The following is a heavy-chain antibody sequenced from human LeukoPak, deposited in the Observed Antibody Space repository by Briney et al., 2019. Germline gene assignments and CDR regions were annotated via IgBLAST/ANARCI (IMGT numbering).Heavy chain of an antibody. J-gene: IGHJ4*02. CDR3: ARASWISTADAVR. CDR1: GFSFINYA. Sequence: GGSLGLSCAASGFSFINYAMSWVRQAPARGPEWLSSMKGGGETFYADSVKGRFTLSRDDSRNTVYLQLNNLRVEDTAIYYCARASWISTADAVRWGQGTQVTVSS. D-gene: IGHD2-2*03. V-gene: IGHV3-23*01. CDR2: MKGGGET.